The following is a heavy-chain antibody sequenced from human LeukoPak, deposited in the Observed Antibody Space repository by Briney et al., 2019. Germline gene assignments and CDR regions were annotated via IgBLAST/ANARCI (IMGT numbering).Heavy chain of an antibody. D-gene: IGHD3-10*01. CDR1: GGSISRSNW. CDR3: ARGRITMVRGVIIRYFDY. V-gene: IGHV4-4*02. CDR2: IYTSGST. J-gene: IGHJ4*02. Sequence: SETLSLTCAVSGGSISRSNWWSWVRQPPGKGLEWIGRIYTSGSTNYNPSLKSRVTISVDTSKNQFSLKLSSVTAADTAVYYCARGRITMVRGVIIRYFDYWGQGTLVTVSS.